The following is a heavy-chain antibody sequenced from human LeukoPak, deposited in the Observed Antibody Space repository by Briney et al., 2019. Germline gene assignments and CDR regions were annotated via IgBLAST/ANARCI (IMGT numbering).Heavy chain of an antibody. V-gene: IGHV4-59*08. Sequence: SETLSLTCTVSGGSINSYYWTWIRQPPGKGLEWIGYIYYSGSTNYNPSLKSRVIISVDTSKNQFSLKLSSVTAADTAVYYCLAAAGTVFDYWGQGTLVTVSS. J-gene: IGHJ4*02. CDR3: LAAAGTVFDY. D-gene: IGHD6-13*01. CDR2: IYYSGST. CDR1: GGSINSYY.